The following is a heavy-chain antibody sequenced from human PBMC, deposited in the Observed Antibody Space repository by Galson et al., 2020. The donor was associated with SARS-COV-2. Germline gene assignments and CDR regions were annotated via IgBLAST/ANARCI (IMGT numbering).Heavy chain of an antibody. CDR3: ARGHRGVVPSPVLGLGPFYLFHYMDV. CDR1: GGSFSGYS. Sequence: SETLSLTCAVYGGSFSGYSWTWIRQPPAKGLEWIGEINFGGSTNYSTSLRSRVTISLDTSKNQFSVKLRSVTAADTGLYFCARGHRGVVPSPVLGLGPFYLFHYMDVWGKGTTVSVSS. J-gene: IGHJ6*03. CDR2: INFGGST. D-gene: IGHD3-10*01. V-gene: IGHV4-34*01.